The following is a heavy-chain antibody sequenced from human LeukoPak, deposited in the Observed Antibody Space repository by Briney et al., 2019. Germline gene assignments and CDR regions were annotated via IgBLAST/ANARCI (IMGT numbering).Heavy chain of an antibody. CDR3: ARDGLNIAVAGIGGWFDP. CDR2: IIPIFGTV. D-gene: IGHD6-19*01. J-gene: IGHJ5*02. Sequence: SVKVSCKASGGTFSSYAISWVRQAPGQGLEWMGGIIPIFGTVNYAQKFQGRVTITADESTSTAYIELSSLRSEDTAVYYCARDGLNIAVAGIGGWFDPWGQGTLVTVSS. V-gene: IGHV1-69*13. CDR1: GGTFSSYA.